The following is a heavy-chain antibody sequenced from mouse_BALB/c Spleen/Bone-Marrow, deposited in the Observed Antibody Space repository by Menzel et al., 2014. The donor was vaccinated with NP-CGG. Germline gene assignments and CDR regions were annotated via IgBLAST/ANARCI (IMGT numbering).Heavy chain of an antibody. CDR3: ARGAPYYFDY. V-gene: IGHV1S56*01. D-gene: IGHD3-1*01. Sequence: VQLQQSGPELVKPGASVKMSCKASGYTFTSYFIHWVKPCRPGQGLEWIGWIYPRDGSTNYNEKFKGKTTLTADKSSSTAYMLLSSLTSEDSAIYFCARGAPYYFDYWGQGTTLTVSS. J-gene: IGHJ2*01. CDR2: IYPRDGST. CDR1: GYTFTSYF.